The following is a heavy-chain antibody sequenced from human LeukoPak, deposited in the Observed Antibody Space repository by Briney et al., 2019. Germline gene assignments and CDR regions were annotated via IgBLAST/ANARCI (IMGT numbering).Heavy chain of an antibody. CDR1: GGSFSGYY. CDR3: ARGSPNIVVVPAAPKGWFDP. J-gene: IGHJ5*02. Sequence: SETLSLTCAVSGGSFSGYYWSWIRQPPGKGLEWIGEINHSGSTNYNPSLKSRVTISVDTSKNQFSLKLSSVTAADTAVYYCARGSPNIVVVPAAPKGWFDPWGQGTLVTVSS. CDR2: INHSGST. V-gene: IGHV4-34*01. D-gene: IGHD2-2*01.